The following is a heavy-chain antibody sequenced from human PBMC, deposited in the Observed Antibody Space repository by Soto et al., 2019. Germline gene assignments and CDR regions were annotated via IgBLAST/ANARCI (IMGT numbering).Heavy chain of an antibody. CDR2: LTPSDGGT. CDR1: GYIFTNYY. Sequence: QVQLLQSGAEVKTPGATVKVSCKTSGYIFTNYYMHWVRQAPGQGLEWMGRLTPSDGGTVYAPKFQDRITVTRDTSTTAVYMELSSLKFDDKAIYWSARAPRFTPSEDLDYWGQGTLVTVSS. D-gene: IGHD2-15*01. J-gene: IGHJ4*02. CDR3: ARAPRFTPSEDLDY. V-gene: IGHV1-46*01.